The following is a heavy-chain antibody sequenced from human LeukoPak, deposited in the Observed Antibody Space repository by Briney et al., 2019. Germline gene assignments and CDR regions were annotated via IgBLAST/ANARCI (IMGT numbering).Heavy chain of an antibody. CDR2: IRYDGSNK. J-gene: IGHJ4*02. D-gene: IGHD6-13*01. CDR3: ARVGALSSSWLLY. Sequence: GGSLRLSCAASGFTFSSYGMHWVRQAPGKGLEWVAFIRYDGSNKYYADSVKGRFTISRDNSKNTLYLQMNSLRAEDTAVYYCARVGALSSSWLLYWGQGTLVTVSS. CDR1: GFTFSSYG. V-gene: IGHV3-30*02.